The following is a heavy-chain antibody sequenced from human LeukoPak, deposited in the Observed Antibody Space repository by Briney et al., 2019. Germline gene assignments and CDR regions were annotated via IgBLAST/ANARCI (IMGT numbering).Heavy chain of an antibody. CDR1: GFTFSSYA. V-gene: IGHV3-30-3*01. D-gene: IGHD3-22*01. CDR3: ARDTHEVNLYYFDY. Sequence: GRSLRLSCAASGFTFSSYAMHWVRQAPGKGLEWVAVISYDGSNKYYADSVKGRFTISRDNSKNTLYLQMNSLRAEDTAVYYCARDTHEVNLYYFDYWGQGTLVTVSS. J-gene: IGHJ4*02. CDR2: ISYDGSNK.